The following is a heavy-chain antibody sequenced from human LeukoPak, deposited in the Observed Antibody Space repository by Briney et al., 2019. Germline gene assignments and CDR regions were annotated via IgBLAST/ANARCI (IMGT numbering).Heavy chain of an antibody. CDR2: INHSGST. V-gene: IGHV4-34*01. Sequence: SETLSLTCAVYGGSFSGYYWSWIRQPPGKGLEWIGEINHSGSTNYNPSLKSRVTISVDTSKNQFSLKLSSVTAADTAVYYCARGEFGDYIDVWGKGTTVTVSS. CDR1: GGSFSGYY. CDR3: ARGEFGDYIDV. D-gene: IGHD3-10*01. J-gene: IGHJ6*03.